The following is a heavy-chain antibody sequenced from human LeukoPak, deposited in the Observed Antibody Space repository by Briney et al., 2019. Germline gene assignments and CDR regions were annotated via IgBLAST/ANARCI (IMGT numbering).Heavy chain of an antibody. CDR1: GFSLYSSGVG. CDR3: AHRRPGHLTGWDNSYFDN. J-gene: IGHJ4*02. D-gene: IGHD1/OR15-1a*01. V-gene: IGHV2-5*02. CDR2: IYWDDDK. Sequence: SGPTLVNPTQTPTLTCTFSGFSLYSSGVGVGWIRQPPGKAPEWLAVIYWDDDKRYNPSLRSRLTMSKDASKSQVFLVISNMDPVDTATYYCAHRRPGHLTGWDNSYFDNWGPGTLVTVSS.